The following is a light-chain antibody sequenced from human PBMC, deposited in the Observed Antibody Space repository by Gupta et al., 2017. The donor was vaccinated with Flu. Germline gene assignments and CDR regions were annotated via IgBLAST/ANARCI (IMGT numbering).Light chain of an antibody. J-gene: IGKJ5*01. CDR1: ERISTY. CDR2: VTS. Sequence: SPSSLSASVGDRVTITCRASERISTYLNWYQQKPGQAPKLLIYVTSMLQSGVPSRFSGSGAGTDFTLTITKLQPEDSATYYCQHSYSGLTFGQGTRLEIK. CDR3: QHSYSGLT. V-gene: IGKV1-39*01.